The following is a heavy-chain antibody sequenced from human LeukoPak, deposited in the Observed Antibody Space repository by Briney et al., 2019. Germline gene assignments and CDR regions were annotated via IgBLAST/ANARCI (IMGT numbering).Heavy chain of an antibody. CDR1: GYTFTGYY. CDR2: INPNSGGT. V-gene: IGHV1-2*02. J-gene: IGHJ5*02. D-gene: IGHD1-1*01. Sequence: ASVKVSCKASGYTFTGYYMHWVRQAPGQGLEWMGWINPNSGGTNYAQKLQGRVTMTTDTSTSTAYMELRSLRSDDTAVYYCARDSQNWNTWFDPWGQGTLVTVSS. CDR3: ARDSQNWNTWFDP.